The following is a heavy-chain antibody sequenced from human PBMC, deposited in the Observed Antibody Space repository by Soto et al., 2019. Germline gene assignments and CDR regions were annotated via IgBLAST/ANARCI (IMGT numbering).Heavy chain of an antibody. Sequence: GASVKVSCKASGYTFTSYAMHWVRQAPGQRLEWMGWINAGNGNTKYSQKFQGRVTITRDTSASTAYMELSSLRSEDTAVYYCARDGRTFTYYYDSSGYYPDYWGQGTLVTVSS. CDR3: ARDGRTFTYYYDSSGYYPDY. CDR1: GYTFTSYA. J-gene: IGHJ4*02. V-gene: IGHV1-3*01. D-gene: IGHD3-22*01. CDR2: INAGNGNT.